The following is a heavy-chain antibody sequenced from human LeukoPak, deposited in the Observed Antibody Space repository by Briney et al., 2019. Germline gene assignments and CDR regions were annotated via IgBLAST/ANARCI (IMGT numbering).Heavy chain of an antibody. D-gene: IGHD1-26*01. CDR1: GLTLSNYW. CDR2: ISGSGDST. CDR3: AKDPQWELPSPFDH. V-gene: IGHV3-23*01. Sequence: PGGSLRFSCAASGLTLSNYWMHWVRQAPGKGLEWVSAISGSGDSTYYADSVKGRFSISRDNSKNTLYLLMNSLRAEDTAVYYCAKDPQWELPSPFDHWGQGTLVTVSS. J-gene: IGHJ4*02.